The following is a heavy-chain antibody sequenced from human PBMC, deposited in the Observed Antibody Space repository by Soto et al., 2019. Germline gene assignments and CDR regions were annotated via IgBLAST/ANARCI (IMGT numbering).Heavy chain of an antibody. CDR3: SRGILV. J-gene: IGHJ4*02. V-gene: IGHV4-31*11. CDR2: ISYGGST. CDR1: GGSIRTYY. D-gene: IGHD5-18*01. Sequence: PSETLSLTCAASGGSIRTYYWSWIRQHPGKGLEWIGCISYGGSTSYNASLKSRVTISVDTSKNQFSLKLSSVTAADTAVYYCSRGILVWGQGTLVTVSS.